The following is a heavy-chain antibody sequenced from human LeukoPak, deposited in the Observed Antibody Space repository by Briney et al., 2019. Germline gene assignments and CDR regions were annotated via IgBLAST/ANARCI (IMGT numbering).Heavy chain of an antibody. Sequence: PGGSLRLSCAASGFTFSSYEMNWVRQAPGKGLEWVSYISSSGSTIYYADSVKGRFTISRDNSKNTLYLQMNSLSAEDTAVYYCARISIAAASYYFDWWGQGTLVTVSS. CDR1: GFTFSSYE. V-gene: IGHV3-48*03. D-gene: IGHD6-13*01. CDR2: ISSSGSTI. J-gene: IGHJ4*02. CDR3: ARISIAAASYYFDW.